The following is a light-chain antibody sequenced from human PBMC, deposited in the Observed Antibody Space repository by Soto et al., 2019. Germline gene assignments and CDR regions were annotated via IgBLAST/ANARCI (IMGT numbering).Light chain of an antibody. Sequence: DIQMTQSPSSLSASVGDRVTITCRASQSISSYLNWYQQKPGKAPQLLIYAASSLQSVVPSRFSGSGSGTDFTLTISSLQPEDFATYYCQQSYSTPWTFGQGNKVEIK. V-gene: IGKV1-39*01. CDR2: AAS. CDR3: QQSYSTPWT. CDR1: QSISSY. J-gene: IGKJ1*01.